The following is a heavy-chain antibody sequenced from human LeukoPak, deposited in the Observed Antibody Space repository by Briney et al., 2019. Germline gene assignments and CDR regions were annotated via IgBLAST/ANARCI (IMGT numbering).Heavy chain of an antibody. CDR1: GYTFTDYY. J-gene: IGHJ4*02. D-gene: IGHD2-2*01. CDR3: ALTLGYCSSTSSTIGPHTRIKTPGLIDY. V-gene: IGHV1-69-2*01. Sequence: ASVKVSCKVSGYTFTDYYMHWVQQAPGKGLEWMGLVDPEDGETIYAEKFQGRVTITADTSTDTAYMELSSLRSEDTAVYYCALTLGYCSSTSSTIGPHTRIKTPGLIDYWGQGTLVTVSS. CDR2: VDPEDGET.